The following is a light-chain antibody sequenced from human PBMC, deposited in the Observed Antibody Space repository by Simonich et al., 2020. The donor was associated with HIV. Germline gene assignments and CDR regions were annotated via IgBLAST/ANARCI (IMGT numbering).Light chain of an antibody. Sequence: DIVMTQSPLSLPVTPGEPASISCRSSQSLLHSNGYNYLDWFLQKPGQSPQLLIYLGSNRASGGPDRISGRGSGTDFTLKISRVEAEDVGVHYCMQALQTPMYTFGQGTKLEIK. V-gene: IGKV2-28*01. CDR1: QSLLHSNGYNY. J-gene: IGKJ2*01. CDR2: LGS. CDR3: MQALQTPMYT.